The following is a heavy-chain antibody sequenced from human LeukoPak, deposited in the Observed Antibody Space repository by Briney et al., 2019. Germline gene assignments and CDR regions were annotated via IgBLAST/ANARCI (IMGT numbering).Heavy chain of an antibody. J-gene: IGHJ4*02. D-gene: IGHD6-19*01. CDR3: ARAPSAVAGMLDY. CDR1: GFSFSDYY. Sequence: GGSLRLSRAASGFSFSDYYMSWIRQAPGKGLEWVSYITSSRSYTNYADSVKGRFTISRDNAKNSLYLQMNSLRAEDTAVYYCARAPSAVAGMLDYWGQGTLVTVSS. CDR2: ITSSRSYT. V-gene: IGHV3-11*06.